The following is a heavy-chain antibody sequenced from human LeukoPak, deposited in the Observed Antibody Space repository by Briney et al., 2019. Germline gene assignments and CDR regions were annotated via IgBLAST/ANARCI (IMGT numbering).Heavy chain of an antibody. CDR2: IYSGGST. CDR3: ARHSRSGSGGYENAFDI. V-gene: IGHV4-39*01. J-gene: IGHJ3*02. CDR1: GGSISSSSYY. Sequence: SSETLSLPCTVSGGSISSSSYYWDWIRQSPGKGLEWIGNIYSGGSTYYTPSLKSRVTISVDTSKNQFSLKLSSVTAADTAIYFCARHSRSGSGGYENAFDIWGQGTMVTVSS. D-gene: IGHD5-12*01.